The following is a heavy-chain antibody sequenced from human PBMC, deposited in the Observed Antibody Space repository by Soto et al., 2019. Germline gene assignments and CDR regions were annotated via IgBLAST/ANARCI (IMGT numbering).Heavy chain of an antibody. J-gene: IGHJ5*02. D-gene: IGHD4-17*01. V-gene: IGHV1-8*01. CDR3: AGGVKYGAYSRWFDP. CDR1: GNTFTNYD. Sequence: QVQLVQSGAEVKKPGASVKVSCKASGNTFTNYDINWVRQATGQGLEYLGWMNPNSGDTAYVQKFQGRVTMTWDTFITTAYMELRSLRSEDTAVYFCAGGVKYGAYSRWFDPWGQGTLVTVSS. CDR2: MNPNSGDT.